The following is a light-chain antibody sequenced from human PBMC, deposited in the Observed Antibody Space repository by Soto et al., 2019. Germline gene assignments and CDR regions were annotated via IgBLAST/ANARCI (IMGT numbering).Light chain of an antibody. CDR2: AAS. V-gene: IGKV1-39*01. CDR1: QSISSY. CDR3: QQSFNTPWT. J-gene: IGKJ1*01. Sequence: DIQMTQSPSSLSASVGDRVTIACRASQSISSYLNWYQLKPGKAPKLLIYAASSLQSGVPSRFSGSGSGTVFTLTISSLQPEDFAIHYCQQSFNTPWTFGQGTKVDIK.